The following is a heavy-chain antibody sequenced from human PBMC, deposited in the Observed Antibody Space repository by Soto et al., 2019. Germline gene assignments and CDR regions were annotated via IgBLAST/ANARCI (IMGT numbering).Heavy chain of an antibody. J-gene: IGHJ5*02. CDR3: ARDLEVAVAGA. V-gene: IGHV3-30-3*01. CDR1: GFTFSSYA. Sequence: QVQLVESGGGVDQPGGSLRLSCAASGFTFSSYAMHWVRQAPGKGLEWVAVISYDGSNKYYADSVKGRFTISRDNSKNTLYLQMNSLRAEDTAVYYCARDLEVAVAGAWGQGTLVTVSS. D-gene: IGHD6-19*01. CDR2: ISYDGSNK.